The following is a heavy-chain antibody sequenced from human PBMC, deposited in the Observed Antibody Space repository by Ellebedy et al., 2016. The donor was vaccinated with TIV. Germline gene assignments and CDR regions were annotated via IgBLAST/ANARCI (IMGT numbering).Heavy chain of an antibody. J-gene: IGHJ3*02. CDR3: VRGKDALDI. Sequence: GESLKISCAASGFTLSSFWMHWVRQAPGKGLIWVSRIDGDGRSTSYADSVRGRFTMSRDNAKKTLYLQMNSLRADDTAVYYCVRGKDALDIWGQGTMVTVSS. CDR2: IDGDGRST. V-gene: IGHV3-74*01. CDR1: GFTLSSFW.